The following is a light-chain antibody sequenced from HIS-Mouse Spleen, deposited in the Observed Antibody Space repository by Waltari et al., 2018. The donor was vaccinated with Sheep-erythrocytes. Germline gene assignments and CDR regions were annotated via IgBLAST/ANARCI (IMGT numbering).Light chain of an antibody. CDR3: QQYNSYSPLT. CDR2: KAS. CDR1: QSISSW. J-gene: IGKJ4*01. V-gene: IGKV1-5*03. Sequence: DIQMTQSPSSVSASVGDRVTITCRASQSISSWLAWYQQKPGKAPKLLIYKASSLESGVPSRFSGSVSGTEFTLTISSLQPDDFATYYCQQYNSYSPLTFGGGTKVEIK.